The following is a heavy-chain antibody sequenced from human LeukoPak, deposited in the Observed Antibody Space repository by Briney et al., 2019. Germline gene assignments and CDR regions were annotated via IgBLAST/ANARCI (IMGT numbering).Heavy chain of an antibody. CDR2: TWYDGSNE. Sequence: AGGSLRLSCEASGFSFGSYSMHWARQVPGKGLEWVAVTWYDGSNEDYADSVKGRFTISRDNSKNTLYLQMNSLRDEDTAVYHCAREMALWGQGALVTVSS. D-gene: IGHD5-24*01. V-gene: IGHV3-33*01. CDR3: AREMAL. CDR1: GFSFGSYS. J-gene: IGHJ4*02.